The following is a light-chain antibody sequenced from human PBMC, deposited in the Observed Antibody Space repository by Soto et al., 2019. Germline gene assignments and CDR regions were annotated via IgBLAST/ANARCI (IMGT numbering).Light chain of an antibody. CDR2: STS. V-gene: IGLV8-61*01. CDR3: VLYLGGGIWV. J-gene: IGLJ3*02. CDR1: SGSVSNDHY. Sequence: QTVVTQEPSVSVSPGGTVTLTCGLSSGSVSNDHYHSWYQQTPGQSPRTLIYSTSILSSGVADRFSGSTLGNKAALTITGAQADDESDYYCVLYLGGGIWVFGGGTKLTVL.